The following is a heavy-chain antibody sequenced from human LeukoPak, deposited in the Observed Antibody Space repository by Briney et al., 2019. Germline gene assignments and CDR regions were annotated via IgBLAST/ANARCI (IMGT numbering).Heavy chain of an antibody. D-gene: IGHD3-10*01. CDR3: AKGQRGVTPGY. V-gene: IGHV3-23*01. CDR1: GFTFGSYW. Sequence: GGSLRLSCAASGFTFGSYWMSWVRQAPGKGLEWVSAISGSGGSTYYADSVKGRFTISRDNSKNTLYLQMNSLRAEDTAVYYCAKGQRGVTPGYWGQGTLVTVSS. J-gene: IGHJ4*02. CDR2: ISGSGGST.